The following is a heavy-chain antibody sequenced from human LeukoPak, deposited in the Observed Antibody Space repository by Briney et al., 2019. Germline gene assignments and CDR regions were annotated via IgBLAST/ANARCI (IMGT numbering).Heavy chain of an antibody. J-gene: IGHJ4*02. Sequence: ASVKVSCKASGYTFTSYGISWVRQAPGQGLEWMGWISAYNGNTNYAQKLQGRVTMTTDTPTSTAYMELRSLRSDDTAVYYCARERGIAVAALDVLDYWGQGTLVTVSS. CDR2: ISAYNGNT. V-gene: IGHV1-18*01. D-gene: IGHD6-19*01. CDR3: ARERGIAVAALDVLDY. CDR1: GYTFTSYG.